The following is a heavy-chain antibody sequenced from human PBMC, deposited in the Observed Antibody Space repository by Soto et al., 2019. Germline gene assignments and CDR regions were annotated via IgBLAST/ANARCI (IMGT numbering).Heavy chain of an antibody. D-gene: IGHD2-2*01. CDR1: GFTFSSYS. V-gene: IGHV3-48*01. Sequence: EVQLVESGGGLVQPGGSLRLSCAASGFTFSSYSMNWVHQAPGKGLEWVSYISSSSSTIYYADSVKGRFTISRDNAKNSLYLQMNSLRAEDTAVYYCARDYVGAYCSSTSCYSDDYYGMDVWGQGTTVTVSS. CDR3: ARDYVGAYCSSTSCYSDDYYGMDV. J-gene: IGHJ6*02. CDR2: ISSSSSTI.